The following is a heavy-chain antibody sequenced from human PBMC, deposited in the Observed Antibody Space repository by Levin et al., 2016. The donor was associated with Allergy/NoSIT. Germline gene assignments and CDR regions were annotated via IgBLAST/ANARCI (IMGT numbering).Heavy chain of an antibody. J-gene: IGHJ4*02. CDR2: ISYDGSNK. Sequence: WIRQPPGKGLEWVAVISYDGSNKYYADSVKGRFTISRDNSKNTLYLQMNSLRAEDTAVYYCARSYGFVLSAIDYWGQGTLVTVSS. V-gene: IGHV3-30*04. CDR3: ARSYGFVLSAIDY. D-gene: IGHD3-10*01.